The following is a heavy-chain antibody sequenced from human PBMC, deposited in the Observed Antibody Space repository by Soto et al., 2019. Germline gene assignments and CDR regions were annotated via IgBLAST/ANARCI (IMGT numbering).Heavy chain of an antibody. D-gene: IGHD3-3*01. CDR1: GYSFTSYW. Sequence: GESLKISCKGSGYSFTSYWIGWVRQMPGKGLEWMGIIYPGDSDTRYSPSFQGQVTISADKSISTAYLQWSSLKASDTAMYYCARETVLAAESRGMDVWGQGTTVTVSS. J-gene: IGHJ6*02. V-gene: IGHV5-51*01. CDR3: ARETVLAAESRGMDV. CDR2: IYPGDSDT.